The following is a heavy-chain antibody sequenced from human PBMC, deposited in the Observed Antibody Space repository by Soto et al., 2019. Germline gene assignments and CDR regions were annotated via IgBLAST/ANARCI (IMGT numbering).Heavy chain of an antibody. CDR3: ARGGGIVVVTAPYDH. J-gene: IGHJ4*02. CDR2: IKQDGSEK. V-gene: IGHV3-7*03. Sequence: GSLRLSCAASGFTFSRDWMSWVRQAPGKGLEWVANIKQDGSEKYYVDSVKGRFTISRDNAKNSLYLQMNSLRGEDTAVYYCARGGGIVVVTAPYDHWGQGTLVTVSS. CDR1: GFTFSRDW. D-gene: IGHD2-21*02.